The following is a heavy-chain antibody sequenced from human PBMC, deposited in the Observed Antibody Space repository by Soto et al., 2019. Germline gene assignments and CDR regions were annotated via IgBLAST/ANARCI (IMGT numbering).Heavy chain of an antibody. J-gene: IGHJ4*02. CDR3: AREESTMISWEAPLDY. V-gene: IGHV3-30*03. D-gene: IGHD3-22*01. Sequence: GSLILCYASSGCTFSGYGMHWVRQAPGKGLGWVAVISYDGSNKYYADSVKGRFTISRDNSKNTLYLQMNSLRAEDTAVYYCAREESTMISWEAPLDYWGQGTLVTVSS. CDR1: GCTFSGYG. CDR2: ISYDGSNK.